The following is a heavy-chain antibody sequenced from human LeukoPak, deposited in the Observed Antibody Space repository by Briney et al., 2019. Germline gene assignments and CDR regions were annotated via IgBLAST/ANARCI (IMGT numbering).Heavy chain of an antibody. V-gene: IGHV3-74*01. Sequence: GGSLRLSCEASGFTFSSYWMHWVRQAPGKGLGWVSRINSDGSSTSYADSVKGRFTISRDNAKKTLYLQMNSLRVEDTAVYYCASGEFDYYDSIIFGGQGTLVTVSS. CDR3: ASGEFDYYDSIIF. CDR1: GFTFSSYW. D-gene: IGHD3-22*01. CDR2: INSDGSST. J-gene: IGHJ4*02.